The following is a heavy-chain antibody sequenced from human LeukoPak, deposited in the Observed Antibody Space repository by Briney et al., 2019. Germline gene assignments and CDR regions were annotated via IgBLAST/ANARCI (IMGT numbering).Heavy chain of an antibody. J-gene: IGHJ4*02. CDR1: GITLSNYG. D-gene: IGHD3-22*01. CDR2: ISDCGGSK. Sequence: GGSLRLSCAVSGITLSNYGMSWVRQAPGKGLVWVADISDCGGSKNYAVSVKGRFTISRDNPKNTLYLQMNRLRAEDTAVYFCAKRGVVIRVILVGFHKEAYYFDSWGQGALVTVSS. CDR3: AKRGVVIRVILVGFHKEAYYFDS. V-gene: IGHV3-23*01.